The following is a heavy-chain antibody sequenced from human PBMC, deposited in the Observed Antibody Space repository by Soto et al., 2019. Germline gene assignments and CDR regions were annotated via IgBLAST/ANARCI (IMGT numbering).Heavy chain of an antibody. CDR3: ARYRGCGKGFPGSTSCYIDY. V-gene: IGHV4-39*01. D-gene: IGHD2-2*02. Sequence: SETLSLTCTVSGGSISSSSYYWGWIRQPPGKGLEWIGSIYYSGSTYYNPSLKSRVTISVDTSKNQFSLKLSSVTAADTAVYYCARYRGCGKGFPGSTSCYIDYWGQGTLVTVSS. CDR1: GGSISSSSYY. J-gene: IGHJ4*02. CDR2: IYYSGST.